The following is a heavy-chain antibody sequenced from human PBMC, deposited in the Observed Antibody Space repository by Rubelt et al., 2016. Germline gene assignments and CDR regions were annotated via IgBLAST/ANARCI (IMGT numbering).Heavy chain of an antibody. CDR2: ISDYNGNT. J-gene: IGHJ2*01. Sequence: QVQLVQSGAEVKKPGSSVKVSCKASGGTFSSYAISWVRQAPGQGLEWMGRISDYNGNTNYAQKLQGMVTMTTDKSTRTAYMELRSLRSDDTAVYYCARDRIRIAARQGWYFDLWGRGTLVTVSS. CDR3: ARDRIRIAARQGWYFDL. V-gene: IGHV1-18*01. CDR1: GGTFSSYA. D-gene: IGHD6-6*01.